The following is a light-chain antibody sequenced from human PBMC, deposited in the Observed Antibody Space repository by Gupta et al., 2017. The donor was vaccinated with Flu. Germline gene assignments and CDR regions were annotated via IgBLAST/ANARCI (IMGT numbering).Light chain of an antibody. J-gene: IGKJ1*01. V-gene: IGKV3-20*01. CDR2: GAS. Sequence: EIVLTQSPGTLSLSPGERSTLSCRASQSVSSSYLAWYQQKPDQAPRLLIYGASSRATGIPDRFSGSGSGTDFTLTISRLEPEDFAVYYCQQEGSSPQTFGQGTKVEIK. CDR3: QQEGSSPQT. CDR1: QSVSSSY.